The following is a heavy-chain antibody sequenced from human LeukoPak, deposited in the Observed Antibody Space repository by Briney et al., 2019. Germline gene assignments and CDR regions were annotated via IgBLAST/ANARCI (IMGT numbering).Heavy chain of an antibody. CDR1: GFTFSSYA. CDR3: AKGKPIAARPPPFFDY. V-gene: IGHV3-23*01. CDR2: ISGSGGST. J-gene: IGHJ4*02. D-gene: IGHD6-6*01. Sequence: PGGSLRLSCAASGFTFSSYAMSWVRQAPGKGLEWVSAISGSGGSTYYADSVKGRFTISRDNSKNTLYLQMNSLRAEDTAVYYCAKGKPIAARPPPFFDYWGQGNLVTVSS.